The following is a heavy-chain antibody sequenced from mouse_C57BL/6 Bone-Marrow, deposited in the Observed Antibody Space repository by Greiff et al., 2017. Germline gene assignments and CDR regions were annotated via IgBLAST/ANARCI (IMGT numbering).Heavy chain of an antibody. CDR3: TPRGLVDY. Sequence: EVKLQESGAELVRPGASVKLSCTASGFNIKDDYMHWVKQRPEQGLEWIGWIDPENGDTEYASKFQGKATITADTSSNTAYLQLSSLTSEDTAVYYCTPRGLVDYWGQGTTLTVSS. D-gene: IGHD2-4*01. V-gene: IGHV14-4*01. J-gene: IGHJ2*01. CDR2: IDPENGDT. CDR1: GFNIKDDY.